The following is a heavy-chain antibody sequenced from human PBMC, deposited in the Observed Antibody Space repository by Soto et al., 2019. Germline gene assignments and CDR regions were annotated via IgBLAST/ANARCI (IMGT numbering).Heavy chain of an antibody. J-gene: IGHJ4*02. CDR3: AKTGGSYWGFDY. V-gene: IGHV3-23*01. D-gene: IGHD1-26*01. CDR1: GFTFNNYA. Sequence: EVQLLESGGGLVQPGGSLRLSCAASGFTFNNYAMSWVRQAPGKGLEWVSIVTGSGSTTDYADSVKGRFTISRDKSKNTLFLQMNSLGAEDTAVYYCAKTGGSYWGFDYWGQGTLVTVSS. CDR2: VTGSGSTT.